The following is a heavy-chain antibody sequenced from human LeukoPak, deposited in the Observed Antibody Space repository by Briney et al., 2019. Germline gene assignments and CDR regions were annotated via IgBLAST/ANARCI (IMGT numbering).Heavy chain of an antibody. V-gene: IGHV3-23*01. D-gene: IGHD3-10*01. CDR2: ISDSGGST. J-gene: IGHJ6*02. CDR3: AKVPYSDYGSGRPPFMDV. Sequence: TGGSLRLSCAASGFTFSNYAMSWVRQAPGKGLERVSTISDSGGSTYYADSVKGRFTISRDNSKNTLYLQMNSLRAEDTAIHYCAKVPYSDYGSGRPPFMDVWGQGTTVAVSS. CDR1: GFTFSNYA.